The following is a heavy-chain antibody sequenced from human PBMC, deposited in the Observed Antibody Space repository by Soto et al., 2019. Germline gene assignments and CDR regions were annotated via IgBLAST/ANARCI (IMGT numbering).Heavy chain of an antibody. J-gene: IGHJ4*02. D-gene: IGHD3-10*01. CDR2: INHSGST. Sequence: QVQLQQWGAGLLKPSETLSLTCAVYGGSFSGYYWSWIRQPPGKGLEWIGEINHSGSTNYNPSLKSRVTISVDTSKNQFSLKLSSVTAADTAVYYCAAYYGSGSTGFDYWGQGTLVTVSS. CDR3: AAYYGSGSTGFDY. CDR1: GGSFSGYY. V-gene: IGHV4-34*01.